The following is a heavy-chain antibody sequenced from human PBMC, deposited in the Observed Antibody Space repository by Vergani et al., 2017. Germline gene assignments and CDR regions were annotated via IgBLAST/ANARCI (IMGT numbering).Heavy chain of an antibody. J-gene: IGHJ5*01. Sequence: VQLVQSGAEVKKPGASVKVSCKASGYTFTRYWIGWVRQMPGKGLEWVGIIYPGDSDTRYSPSFQGQVTISADKSISTAYLQWSSLKASDTAMYYCAISIVVVSGWFDPWGQGTLVTVSS. CDR1: GYTFTRYW. CDR3: AISIVVVSGWFDP. V-gene: IGHV5-51*01. CDR2: IYPGDSDT. D-gene: IGHD2-2*01.